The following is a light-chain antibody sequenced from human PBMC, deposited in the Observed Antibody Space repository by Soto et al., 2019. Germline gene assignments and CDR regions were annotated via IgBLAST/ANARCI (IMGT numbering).Light chain of an antibody. CDR2: DAS. CDR1: QSLSSN. CDR3: QQRSNWPPT. J-gene: IGKJ1*01. Sequence: ENVLTQSPGTLSLSPGERATLSCRASQSLSSNFLAWYQQKPGQAPRLLIYDASNRATGVSARFSGSGSGTDFTLTISSLEPEDFAVYYCQQRSNWPPTFGQGTKVDIK. V-gene: IGKV3-11*01.